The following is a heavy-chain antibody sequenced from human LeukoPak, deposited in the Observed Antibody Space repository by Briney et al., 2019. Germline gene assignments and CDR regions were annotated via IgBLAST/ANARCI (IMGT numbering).Heavy chain of an antibody. V-gene: IGHV4-31*03. CDR2: ICYSGST. Sequence: SQTLSLTCTVSVGSIGNGCYYWSWIRQHPGKGLKWIGYICYSGSTYYNPSLKSRVTISVDTSKNQFSLKLSSVTAADTAVYYCARGTTRLPYYFDYWGQGTLVTVSS. CDR3: ARGTTRLPYYFDY. J-gene: IGHJ4*02. CDR1: VGSIGNGCYY. D-gene: IGHD2/OR15-2a*01.